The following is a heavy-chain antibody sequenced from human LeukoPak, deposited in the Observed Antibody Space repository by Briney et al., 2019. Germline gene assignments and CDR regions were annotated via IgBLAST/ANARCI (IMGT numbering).Heavy chain of an antibody. D-gene: IGHD3-16*01. CDR3: ARGHYAMDV. Sequence: PGGSLRLSCAASGFTVSNTYMNWVRQAPGKGLEWVSVIYTGDTTYYADSVKGRFTLSRDNVKNLLFLQMNSLRAEDTALYYCARGHYAMDVWGQGTSVTVSS. J-gene: IGHJ6*02. CDR2: IYTGDTT. V-gene: IGHV3-53*01. CDR1: GFTVSNTY.